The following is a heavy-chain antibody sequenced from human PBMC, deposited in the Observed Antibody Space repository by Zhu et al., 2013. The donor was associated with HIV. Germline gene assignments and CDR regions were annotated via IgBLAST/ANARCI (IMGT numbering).Heavy chain of an antibody. J-gene: IGHJ6*03. D-gene: IGHD4-17*01. V-gene: IGHV1-8*03. CDR3: ARDRTTGAHYYYMDV. Sequence: QVQLVQSGPEVKKPGDSVKVSCKASGYTFTNYGINWVRQATGHGLEWMGWVNPITDNAGYAQKFQGRVSITRNTSTSTVYMELSSLRSEDTAIYYCARDRTTGAHYYYMDVWGKGTTVTVSS. CDR1: GYTFTNYG. CDR2: VNPITDNA.